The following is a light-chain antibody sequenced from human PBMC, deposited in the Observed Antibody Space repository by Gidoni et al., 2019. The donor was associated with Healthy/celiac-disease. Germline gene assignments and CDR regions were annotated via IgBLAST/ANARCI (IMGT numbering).Light chain of an antibody. V-gene: IGKV1-5*03. J-gene: IGKJ1*01. CDR1: QSISSW. CDR3: QQYNSYSLT. CDR2: KAS. Sequence: DIQMTQSPATLSASVGDRVTITCRARQSISSWLAWYQQKQGKAPKLLIYKASSLESGVPSRFSGSGSGTEFTLTISSLQHDDFATYYCQQYNSYSLTFGQGTKVEIK.